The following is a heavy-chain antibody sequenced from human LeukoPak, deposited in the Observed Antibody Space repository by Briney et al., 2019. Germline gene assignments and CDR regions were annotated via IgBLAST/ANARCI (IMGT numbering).Heavy chain of an antibody. Sequence: SETLSLTCTVSGGSISSYYWSWIRQPPGKGLEWIGYIYYSGSTNYNPSLKSRVTISVDTSKNQFSLKLSSVTAADTAVYYCARGTRSRYFDWLSRPFDYWGQGTLVTVSS. CDR1: GGSISSYY. D-gene: IGHD3-9*01. V-gene: IGHV4-59*12. J-gene: IGHJ4*02. CDR3: ARGTRSRYFDWLSRPFDY. CDR2: IYYSGST.